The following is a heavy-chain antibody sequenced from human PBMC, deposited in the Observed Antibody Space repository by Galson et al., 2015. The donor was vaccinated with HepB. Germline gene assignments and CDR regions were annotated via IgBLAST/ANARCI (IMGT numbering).Heavy chain of an antibody. CDR2: RKQDGSEK. D-gene: IGHD3-16*01. J-gene: IGHJ3*02. V-gene: IGHV3-7*03. CDR3: ASLGAVVSGLPDAFDI. Sequence: SLRLSCAASGFTFSSYWMSWVRQAPGKGLEWVANRKQDGSEKYYVDSVKGRFTISRDNAKNSLYLQMNSLRAEDTAVYYCASLGAVVSGLPDAFDIWGQGTMVTVSS. CDR1: GFTFSSYW.